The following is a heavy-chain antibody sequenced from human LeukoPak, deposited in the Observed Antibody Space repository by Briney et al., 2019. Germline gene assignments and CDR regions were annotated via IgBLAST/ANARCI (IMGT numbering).Heavy chain of an antibody. V-gene: IGHV4-34*01. CDR2: INHSGST. D-gene: IGHD6-13*01. CDR3: AISPSIAAAGTNYFDY. CDR1: GGSFSGYY. Sequence: SETLSLTCAVYGGSFSGYYWSWIRQPPGNRLEWIGEINHSGSTNYNPSLKSRVTISVDTSKNQFSLKLSSVTAADTAVYYCAISPSIAAAGTNYFDYWGQGTLVTVSS. J-gene: IGHJ4*02.